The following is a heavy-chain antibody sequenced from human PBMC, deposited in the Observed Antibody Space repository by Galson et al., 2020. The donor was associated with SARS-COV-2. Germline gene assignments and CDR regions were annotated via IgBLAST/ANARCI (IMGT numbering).Heavy chain of an antibody. V-gene: IGHV3-9*01. CDR1: GFTFDDYA. J-gene: IGHJ5*02. Sequence: GGSLRLSCAASGFTFDDYAMPWVRQAPGKGLEWVSGISWNSGSKGYADSVKGRFTVSSANAKNSLYLQMTSLGAEDTALYYCAKDTGGDYEIDWVDPGGQGTLVAVAS. D-gene: IGHD3-16*01. CDR2: ISWNSGSK. CDR3: AKDTGGDYEIDWVDP.